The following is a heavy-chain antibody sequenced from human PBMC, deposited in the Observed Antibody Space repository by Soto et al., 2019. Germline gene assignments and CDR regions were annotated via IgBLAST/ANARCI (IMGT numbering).Heavy chain of an antibody. V-gene: IGHV3-30*18. CDR3: AKDGPRSGDLLIFRRYFDL. Sequence: QVQLVESGGGVVQPGRSLRLSCAASGFTFSSYGMHWVRQAPGKGLEWVAVISYDGSNKYYADSVKGRFTISRDNSKNTLYLQMNSLRAEDTAVYYCAKDGPRSGDLLIFRRYFDLWGRGTLVTVSS. CDR1: GFTFSSYG. CDR2: ISYDGSNK. D-gene: IGHD3-10*01. J-gene: IGHJ2*01.